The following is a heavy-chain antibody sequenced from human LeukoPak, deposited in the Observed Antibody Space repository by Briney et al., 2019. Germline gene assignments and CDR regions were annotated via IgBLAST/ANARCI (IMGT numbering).Heavy chain of an antibody. CDR2: IDPCDSYT. D-gene: IGHD2-8*01. CDR1: GYTFSSYW. J-gene: IGHJ5*02. CDR3: ARLHPTSCTSGLCYWFDP. V-gene: IGHV5-10-1*01. Sequence: GESLKISCKGSGYTFSSYWITWVRQLPGKGLEWMGRIDPCDSYTNYSPSFQGHVTISVDKSISTAYLQWSSLKASDTAIYYCARLHPTSCTSGLCYWFDPWGQGTLVTVSS.